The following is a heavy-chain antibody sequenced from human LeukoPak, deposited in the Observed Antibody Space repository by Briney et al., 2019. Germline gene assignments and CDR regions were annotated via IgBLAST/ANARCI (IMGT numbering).Heavy chain of an antibody. CDR3: ARDISGGDEGGHFDY. CDR1: GGSIRSSYYY. Sequence: PSETLSLTCTVSGGSIRSSYYYWGWIRQPPGKGLEWIGSIYDSGSTYYNPSLKSRVTISVDKSKNQFSLKLSSVTAADTAVYYCARDISGGDEGGHFDYWGQGTLVTVSS. J-gene: IGHJ4*02. CDR2: IYDSGST. V-gene: IGHV4-39*07. D-gene: IGHD2-21*02.